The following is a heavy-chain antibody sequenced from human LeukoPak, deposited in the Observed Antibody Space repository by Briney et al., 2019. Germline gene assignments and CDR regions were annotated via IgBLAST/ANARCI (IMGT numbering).Heavy chain of an antibody. CDR2: ISAYNGNT. V-gene: IGHV1-18*01. CDR3: ARFASYDYVSNLPPDY. D-gene: IGHD3-16*01. CDR1: GYTFTSYG. J-gene: IGHJ4*02. Sequence: GASVKVSCKASGYTFTSYGISWVRQAPGQGLEWMGWISAYNGNTNYAQKLQGRVTMTTDTSTSTAYMELRSLRSDDTAVYYCARFASYDYVSNLPPDYWGQGTLVTVSS.